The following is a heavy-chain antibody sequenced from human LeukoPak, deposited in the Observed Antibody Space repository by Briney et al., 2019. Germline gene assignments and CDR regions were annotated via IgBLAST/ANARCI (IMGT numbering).Heavy chain of an antibody. J-gene: IGHJ5*02. CDR3: ARQVPIAARPRGWFDP. CDR1: GGSISSSSYY. Sequence: SETLSLTCTVSGGSISSSSYYWGWIRQPPGKGLEWIGGIYYSGSTYYNPSLKSRVTISVDTSKNQFSLKLSSVTAADTAVYYCARQVPIAARPRGWFDPWGQGTLVTVSS. D-gene: IGHD6-6*01. V-gene: IGHV4-39*01. CDR2: IYYSGST.